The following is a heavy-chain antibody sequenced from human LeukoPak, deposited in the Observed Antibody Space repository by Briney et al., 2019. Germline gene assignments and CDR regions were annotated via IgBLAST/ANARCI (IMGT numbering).Heavy chain of an antibody. Sequence: GRSLRLSCAASGFTFSSYAMHWVRQAPGKGLEWVAVISYDGSNKYYADSVKGRFTISRDNSKNTLYLQMNSLRAEDTAVYYCARDDYYGSGSYLGSFDYWGQGTLVTVS. CDR1: GFTFSSYA. D-gene: IGHD3-10*01. CDR3: ARDDYYGSGSYLGSFDY. J-gene: IGHJ4*02. V-gene: IGHV3-30*04. CDR2: ISYDGSNK.